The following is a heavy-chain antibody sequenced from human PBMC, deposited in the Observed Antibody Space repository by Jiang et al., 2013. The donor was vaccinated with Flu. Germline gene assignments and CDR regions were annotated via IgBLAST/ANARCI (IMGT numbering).Heavy chain of an antibody. CDR3: ARDQSSGWYHYGMDV. CDR2: IWYDGSNK. J-gene: IGHJ6*02. CDR1: GFTFSSYG. V-gene: IGHV3-33*08. Sequence: VESGGGVVQPGRSLRLSCAASGFTFSSYGMHWVRQAPGKGLEWVAVIWYDGSNKYYADSVKGRFTISRDNSKNTLYLQMDSLRAEDTAVYYCARDQSSGWYHYGMDVWGQGTTVTVSS. D-gene: IGHD6-19*01.